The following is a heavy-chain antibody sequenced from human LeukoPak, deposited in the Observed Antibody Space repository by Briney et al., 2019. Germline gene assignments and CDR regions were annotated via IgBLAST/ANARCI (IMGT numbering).Heavy chain of an antibody. CDR2: MNPNSGNT. Sequence: ASVEVSCKASGYTFTSYDINWVRQATGQGLEWMGWMNPNSGNTGYAQKFQGRVTMTRNTSISTAYMELSSLRSEDTAVYYCARVYCSSTSCYASDWFDPWGQGTLVTVSS. CDR3: ARVYCSSTSCYASDWFDP. J-gene: IGHJ5*02. D-gene: IGHD2-2*01. CDR1: GYTFTSYD. V-gene: IGHV1-8*01.